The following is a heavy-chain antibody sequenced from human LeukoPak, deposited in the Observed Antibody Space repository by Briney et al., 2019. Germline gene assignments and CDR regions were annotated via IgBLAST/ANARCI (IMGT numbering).Heavy chain of an antibody. J-gene: IGHJ4*02. CDR2: IYYSGST. CDR3: ARLRGIVVVMTIFDY. Sequence: SETLSLTCTVSGGSISSSSYYWGWIRQPPGKGLEWIGSIYYSGSTYYNPSLKSRVTISVYTSKNQFSLKLSSVTAADTTLYFGARLRGIVVVMTIFDYWGQGTLVTVSS. CDR1: GGSISSSSYY. V-gene: IGHV4-39*01. D-gene: IGHD3-22*01.